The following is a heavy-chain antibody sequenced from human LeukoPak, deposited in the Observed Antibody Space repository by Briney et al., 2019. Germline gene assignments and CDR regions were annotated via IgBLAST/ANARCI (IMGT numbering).Heavy chain of an antibody. CDR1: GFTFSDYY. CDR2: ISSSGSTI. V-gene: IGHV3-11*04. D-gene: IGHD2-15*01. Sequence: GGSLRLSCAASGFTFSDYYMSWIRQAPGKGPEWVSYISSSGSTIYYADSVKGRFTISRDNAKNSLYLQMNSLRAEDTAVYYCAKDAPKGCSGGSCYYRYYYYYMDVWGKGTTVTVSS. J-gene: IGHJ6*03. CDR3: AKDAPKGCSGGSCYYRYYYYYMDV.